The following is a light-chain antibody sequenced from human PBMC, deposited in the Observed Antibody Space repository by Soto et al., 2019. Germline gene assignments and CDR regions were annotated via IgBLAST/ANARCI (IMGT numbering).Light chain of an antibody. CDR2: DAS. V-gene: IGKV3-15*01. J-gene: IGKJ1*01. CDR1: QGIGST. CDR3: QQVNSFRT. Sequence: ESVMTQSPATLSVSPGVRAALSCRASQGIGSTLAWYQHKPGQTPRLLFYDASTRATGVPARFSGSGSGTEFTLTINSLQSEDFATYYCQQVNSFRTFGQGTKVDI.